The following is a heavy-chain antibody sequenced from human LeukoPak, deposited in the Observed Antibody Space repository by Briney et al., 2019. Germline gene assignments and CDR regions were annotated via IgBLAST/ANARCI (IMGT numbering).Heavy chain of an antibody. CDR2: IYYSGST. V-gene: IGHV4-39*07. CDR1: GGSISSSSYY. CDR3: ASYCSSTSCRGVFNY. Sequence: PSETLSLTCTVSGGSISSSSYYWGWIRQPPGKGLEWIGSIYYSGSTYYNPSLKSRVTISVDTSKNQFSLKLSSVTAADTAVYYCASYCSSTSCRGVFNYWGQGTLVTVSS. J-gene: IGHJ4*02. D-gene: IGHD2-2*01.